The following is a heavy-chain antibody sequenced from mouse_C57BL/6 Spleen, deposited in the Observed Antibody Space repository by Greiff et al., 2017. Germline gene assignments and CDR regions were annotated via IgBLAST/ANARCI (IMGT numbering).Heavy chain of an antibody. CDR1: GFTFSSYG. CDR3: ARDYGSSYDYFDY. CDR2: ISSGGSYT. V-gene: IGHV5-6*01. J-gene: IGHJ2*01. Sequence: EVQRVESGGDLVKPGGSLKLSCAASGFTFSSYGMSWVRQTPDKRLEWVATISSGGSYTYYPDSVKGRFTISIDNAKNTLYLQMSSLKSEDTAMYYCARDYGSSYDYFDYWGQGTTLTVSS. D-gene: IGHD1-1*01.